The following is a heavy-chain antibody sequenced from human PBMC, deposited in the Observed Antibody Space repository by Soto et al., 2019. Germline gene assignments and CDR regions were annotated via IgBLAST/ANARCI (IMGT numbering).Heavy chain of an antibody. J-gene: IGHJ6*03. CDR2: INDSGNI. Sequence: QVQLQQWGAGLLKPSETLSLTCAVYGGSFSGYQWTWIRQTPGKGLEWIGEINDSGNINYNPSLKRRVTILVDTAKKQISLKLSSVTAAYTAVYYCARGLILWFGELSRRGGYYYDMDVWGKGTTVTVSS. D-gene: IGHD3-10*01. V-gene: IGHV4-34*01. CDR1: GGSFSGYQ. CDR3: ARGLILWFGELSRRGGYYYDMDV.